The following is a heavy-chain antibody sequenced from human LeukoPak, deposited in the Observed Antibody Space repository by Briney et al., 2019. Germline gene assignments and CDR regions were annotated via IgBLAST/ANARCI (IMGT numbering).Heavy chain of an antibody. D-gene: IGHD3-22*01. V-gene: IGHV3-48*02. Sequence: PGGSLRLSCAASGFTFSSYSMNWVRQPPGKGLEWVSSISSSSSTIYYADSVKGRFTISRDNAKNSLYLQMNSLRDEDTAVYYCARVTHYYDSSGYYLGYGFDIWGQGTMVTVSS. CDR2: ISSSSSTI. J-gene: IGHJ3*02. CDR3: ARVTHYYDSSGYYLGYGFDI. CDR1: GFTFSSYS.